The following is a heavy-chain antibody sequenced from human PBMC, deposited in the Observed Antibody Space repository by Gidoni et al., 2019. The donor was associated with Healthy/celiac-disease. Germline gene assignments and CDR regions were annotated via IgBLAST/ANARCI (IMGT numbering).Heavy chain of an antibody. J-gene: IGHJ6*02. CDR1: Y. CDR2: IYYSGST. CDR3: ARDRGNVVVPAGGMDV. D-gene: IGHD2-2*01. Sequence: YGSWIRQPPGKGLEWIGYIYYSGSTNYNPSLKSRVTISVDTSKNQFSLKLSSVTAADTAVYYCARDRGNVVVPAGGMDVWGQGTTVTVSS. V-gene: IGHV4-59*01.